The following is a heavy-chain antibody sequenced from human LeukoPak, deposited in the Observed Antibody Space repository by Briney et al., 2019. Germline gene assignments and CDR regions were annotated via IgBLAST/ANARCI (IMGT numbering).Heavy chain of an antibody. J-gene: IGHJ4*02. CDR2: IYHSGST. D-gene: IGHD3-22*01. V-gene: IGHV4-38-2*02. Sequence: SETLSLTCTVSGYSISSGYYWGWIRQPPGKGLEWIGSIYHSGSTYYNPSLKSRVTISVDTSKNQFSLKLSSVTAADTAVYYCAESRTHYYDSSGYYSYWGQGTLVTVSS. CDR1: GYSISSGYY. CDR3: AESRTHYYDSSGYYSY.